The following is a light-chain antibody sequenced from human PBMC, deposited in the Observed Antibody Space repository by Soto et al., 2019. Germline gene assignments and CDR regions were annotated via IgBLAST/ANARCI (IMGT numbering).Light chain of an antibody. CDR2: DVS. J-gene: IGLJ1*01. CDR1: TSDVGRYN. CDR3: NSYTSSSTYV. Sequence: QSVLTQPASVSGPPGQSITISCTGTTSDVGRYNVSWYQQHPGKAPKLIIYDVSNRPSGVSNRFSGSKSGNTASLTISGLQAEDEADYYCNSYTSSSTYVFGTGTKVTVL. V-gene: IGLV2-14*01.